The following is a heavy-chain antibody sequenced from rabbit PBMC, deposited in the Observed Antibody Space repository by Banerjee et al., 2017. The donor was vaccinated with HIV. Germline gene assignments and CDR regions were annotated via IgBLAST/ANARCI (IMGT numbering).Heavy chain of an antibody. CDR1: GFSFSSSYY. D-gene: IGHD6-1*01. V-gene: IGHV1S40*01. J-gene: IGHJ3*01. CDR2: IDTDSSGTP. CDR3: ARDRPYAVYGGHGYADL. Sequence: QSLEESGGDLVKPWASLTLTCTASGFSFSSSYYMCWVRQAPGKGLEWSACIDTDSSGTPRYASWAKGRFTISKASSTTVTLQMTSLTAADTATYFCARDRPYAVYGGHGYADLWGQGTLVTVS.